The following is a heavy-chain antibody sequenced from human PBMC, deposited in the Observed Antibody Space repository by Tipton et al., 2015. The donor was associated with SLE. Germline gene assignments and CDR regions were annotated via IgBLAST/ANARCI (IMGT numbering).Heavy chain of an antibody. D-gene: IGHD3-22*01. J-gene: IGHJ3*02. Sequence: TLSLTCTVSGVSTNIYYWSWIRQPPGKGLEWLGYIHKSGSTHYHPSLRGRVTISVDASKNQFSLELISVTAADTAVYYCARRHFDTSGYYRGAFDIWGQGKMVTVSS. V-gene: IGHV4-59*13. CDR2: IHKSGST. CDR1: GVSTNIYY. CDR3: ARRHFDTSGYYRGAFDI.